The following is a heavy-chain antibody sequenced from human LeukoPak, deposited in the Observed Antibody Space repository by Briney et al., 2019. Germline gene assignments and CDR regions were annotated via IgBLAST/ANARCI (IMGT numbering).Heavy chain of an antibody. D-gene: IGHD3-22*01. J-gene: IGHJ4*02. CDR1: GGSISSYY. V-gene: IGHV4-4*07. CDR3: ARLHRASYYDSSGYYLNNDY. Sequence: SETLSLTCTVSGGSISSYYWSWIRQPAGKGLEWIGRIYTSGSTNYNPSLKSRVTISVDKSKNQFSLKLSSVTAADTAVYYCARLHRASYYDSSGYYLNNDYWGQGTLVTVSS. CDR2: IYTSGST.